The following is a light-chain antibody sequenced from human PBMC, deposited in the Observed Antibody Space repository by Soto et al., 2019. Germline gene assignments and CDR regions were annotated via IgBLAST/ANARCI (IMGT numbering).Light chain of an antibody. CDR2: EVN. CDR1: SSDVGGYNF. V-gene: IGLV2-8*01. Sequence: QSALTQPPSASGSPGQSVTISCTGTSSDVGGYNFVSWYQQHPGEAPKLIIYEVNKRPSGVPNRFSGSKSGNTASLTVSGLQAEDEADYYCSSNVGDNNRYVFGTGTKLTVL. J-gene: IGLJ1*01. CDR3: SSNVGDNNRYV.